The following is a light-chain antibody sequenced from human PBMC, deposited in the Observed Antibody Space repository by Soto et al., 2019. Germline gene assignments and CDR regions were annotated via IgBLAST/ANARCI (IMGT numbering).Light chain of an antibody. CDR3: QQYNTYPWT. CDR1: QSISSS. V-gene: IGKV1-5*03. Sequence: DIRMTQSPSTLSASVGDSVIITCRASQSISSSLAWYQQKPGKAPKLLIYKASSLESGVPSRFSGSGSGTDFALTISSLQPDDFATYCCQQYNTYPWTFCQGTKVEIK. J-gene: IGKJ1*01. CDR2: KAS.